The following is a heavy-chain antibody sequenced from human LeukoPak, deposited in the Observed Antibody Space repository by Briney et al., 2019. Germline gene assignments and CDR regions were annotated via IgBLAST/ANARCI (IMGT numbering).Heavy chain of an antibody. CDR3: ARLSGWYNWIWFGYGMDV. Sequence: GGSLRLSCAASGFTFSSYWMHWVRQAPGKGLVWVSRINSDGSSTSYADSVKGRFTISRDNAKNTLYLQMNSLRAEDTAVYYCARLSGWYNWIWFGYGMDVWGQGTTVTVSS. V-gene: IGHV3-74*01. CDR1: GFTFSSYW. CDR2: INSDGSST. J-gene: IGHJ6*02. D-gene: IGHD1-20*01.